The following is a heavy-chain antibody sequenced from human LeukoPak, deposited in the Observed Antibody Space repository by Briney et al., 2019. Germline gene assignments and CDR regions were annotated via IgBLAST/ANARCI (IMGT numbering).Heavy chain of an antibody. Sequence: PGGSLRLSCEASGFTVTNYDMHWVRQAAGEGLEWVSGIGVAGDIYYPASVRGRFTISRENAKNFLHLQMNSLKVGDTAVYYCVRVDNSAFSDWGQGTQVTVSS. CDR3: VRVDNSAFSD. V-gene: IGHV3-13*04. D-gene: IGHD3-22*01. CDR1: GFTVTNYD. J-gene: IGHJ4*02. CDR2: IGVAGDI.